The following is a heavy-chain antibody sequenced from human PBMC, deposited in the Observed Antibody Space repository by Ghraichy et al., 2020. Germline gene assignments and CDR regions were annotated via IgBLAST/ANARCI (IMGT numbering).Heavy chain of an antibody. CDR2: ISGSGGNT. Sequence: GESLNISCAASGFTFSSYAMSWVRQAPGKGLEWVSAISGSGGNTYYADSVKGRFTISRDNSKNTLYLQMNSLRAEDTAVYYCAKDVDSSSSSVFSALDMWGQGTMVTVSS. V-gene: IGHV3-23*01. J-gene: IGHJ3*02. CDR1: GFTFSSYA. D-gene: IGHD6-6*01. CDR3: AKDVDSSSSSVFSALDM.